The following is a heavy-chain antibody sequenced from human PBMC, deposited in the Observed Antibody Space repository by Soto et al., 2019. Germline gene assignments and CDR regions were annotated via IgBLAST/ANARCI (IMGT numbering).Heavy chain of an antibody. J-gene: IGHJ4*02. Sequence: PGGSLRLSCVASGFAFSNYAMHWVRQAPGKGLEWVSSISTSIDATYYADSVKGRFTISRDDSKNTLYLQMNSLRAEDSAVYYCAKERTVAARNFDYWGQGTQVTVSS. CDR2: ISTSIDAT. CDR3: AKERTVAARNFDY. D-gene: IGHD6-6*01. V-gene: IGHV3-23*01. CDR1: GFAFSNYA.